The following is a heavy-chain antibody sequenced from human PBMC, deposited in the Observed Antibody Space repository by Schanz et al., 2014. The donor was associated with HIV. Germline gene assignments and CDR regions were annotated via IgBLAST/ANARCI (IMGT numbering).Heavy chain of an antibody. J-gene: IGHJ4*02. Sequence: QAQLVQSGAGVKKPGASVRVSCKASGYTFSSTDINWVRQASGQGLEWVGWMNPRSGNTGYAQKFQGRVTLTRNTSLTTAYMELRSLRSDDTAVYYCARDRPVIVGATRADGGTDFDYWGQGTLVTVSS. CDR2: MNPRSGNT. V-gene: IGHV1-8*02. CDR3: ARDRPVIVGATRADGGTDFDY. D-gene: IGHD1-26*01. CDR1: GYTFSSTD.